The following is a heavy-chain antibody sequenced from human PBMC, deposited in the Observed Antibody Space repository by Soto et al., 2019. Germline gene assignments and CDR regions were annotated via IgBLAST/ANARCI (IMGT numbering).Heavy chain of an antibody. CDR2: ISSGSCNI. CDR1: GFAFRSYN. J-gene: IGHJ4*02. CDR3: ASATVVAATFDF. V-gene: IGHV3-21*01. Sequence: GGSLRLSCAASGFAFRSYNMNWVRQAPGKGLEWVASISSGSCNIYYADSVKGRFTISRDNAKNSLFLQMDSLRAEDSAVYYCASATVVAATFDFWGQGTLVTVSS. D-gene: IGHD2-15*01.